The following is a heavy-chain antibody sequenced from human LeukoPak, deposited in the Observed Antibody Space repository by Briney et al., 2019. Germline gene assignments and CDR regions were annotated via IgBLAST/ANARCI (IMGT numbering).Heavy chain of an antibody. Sequence: GGSLRLSCAASGFTVSNNYMSWVRQTPGKGLEWVSVIYVGGSAYYADSVKGRFTISGDSSKNTLYLQMNSLRAEDTAVYYCARIARTDYWGQGTLVTVSS. CDR3: ARIARTDY. V-gene: IGHV3-53*01. J-gene: IGHJ4*02. D-gene: IGHD6-6*01. CDR1: GFTVSNNY. CDR2: IYVGGSA.